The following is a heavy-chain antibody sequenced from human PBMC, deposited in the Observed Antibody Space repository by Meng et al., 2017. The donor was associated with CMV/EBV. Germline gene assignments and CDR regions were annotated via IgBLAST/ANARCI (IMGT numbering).Heavy chain of an antibody. Sequence: QTTLKESGPTLVRPTQPLPLSCSFFGFSFSTSGVGVGWSRQPPGNALEWLERMYWDDAKRYSPSLKSSLTITKDTSKNQVVLTMPNMDPVDTATYYCARGGLRGFDYWGQGTLVTVFS. CDR1: GFSFSTSGVG. J-gene: IGHJ4*02. D-gene: IGHD4-17*01. CDR3: ARGGLRGFDY. CDR2: MYWDDAK. V-gene: IGHV2-5*02.